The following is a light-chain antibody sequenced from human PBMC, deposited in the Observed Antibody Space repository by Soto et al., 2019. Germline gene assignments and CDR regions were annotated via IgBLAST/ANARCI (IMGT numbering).Light chain of an antibody. V-gene: IGKV1-33*01. CDR3: PQYENLPT. J-gene: IGKJ5*01. Sequence: DIQMTQSPSSLSASVGDRVTSTCQASQNINNYLNWYQQKPGRAPKLLIYDASNLEAGVPSRFRGSGSGTDFPFTISRLQPEDIATYYCPQYENLPTFGQGTRREIK. CDR2: DAS. CDR1: QNINNY.